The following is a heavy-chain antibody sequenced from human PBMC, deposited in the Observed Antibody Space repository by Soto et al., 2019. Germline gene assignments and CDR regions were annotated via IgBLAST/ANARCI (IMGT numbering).Heavy chain of an antibody. CDR1: GYSFTSYW. V-gene: IGHV5-51*01. CDR3: AVVHGGYCSSTSCPIDY. J-gene: IGHJ4*02. CDR2: IYPSDSHT. D-gene: IGHD2-2*01. Sequence: PGESLKISCKGSGYSFTSYWIGWVRQMPGKGPEWMGIIYPSDSHTIYSPSFRGQVTISADKSISTAYLQWSSLKASDTAMYYCAVVHGGYCSSTSCPIDYWGQGTLVTVSS.